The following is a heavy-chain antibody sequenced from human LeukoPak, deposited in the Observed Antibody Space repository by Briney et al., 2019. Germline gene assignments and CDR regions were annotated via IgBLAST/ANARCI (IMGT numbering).Heavy chain of an antibody. CDR2: IYYSGRT. CDR1: GGSISSGDYY. Sequence: PSEALSLTCTVSGGSISSGDYYWSWIRQHPGKGLEWIGYIYYSGRTYYNPSLKSRVAISVDTSKNQFSLKLSSVTAADTAVYYCARARGATIFQSAFDIWGQGTMVTVSS. D-gene: IGHD5-24*01. J-gene: IGHJ3*02. V-gene: IGHV4-30-4*02. CDR3: ARARGATIFQSAFDI.